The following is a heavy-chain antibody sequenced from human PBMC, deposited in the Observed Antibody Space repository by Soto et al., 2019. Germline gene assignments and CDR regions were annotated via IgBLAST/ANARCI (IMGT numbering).Heavy chain of an antibody. Sequence: PSETLSLTCTVSGGSIRTSNYYWGWIRQPPGKGLEWIGSVYYSGTTYYNPSLKSRVTLSVDTSKNQFALNLSSVTGADTAVYYCAQMRVGAFHYHHYGLDVWGQGTTVTVSS. CDR3: AQMRVGAFHYHHYGLDV. CDR2: VYYSGTT. CDR1: GGSIRTSNYY. J-gene: IGHJ6*02. V-gene: IGHV4-39*01. D-gene: IGHD3-3*02.